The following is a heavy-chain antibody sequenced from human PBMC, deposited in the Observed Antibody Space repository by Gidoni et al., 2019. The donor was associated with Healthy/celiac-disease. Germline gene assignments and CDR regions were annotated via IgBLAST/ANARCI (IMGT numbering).Heavy chain of an antibody. V-gene: IGHV3-30-3*01. Sequence: QVQLVESGGGVVQPGRSLRLSCAASGFTFSSYAMHWVRQAPGKGLEWVAVISYDGSNKYYADSVKGRFTISRDNSKNTLYLQMNSLRAEDTAVYYCARDLPVASQHWGQGTLVTVSS. CDR2: ISYDGSNK. J-gene: IGHJ1*01. CDR3: ARDLPVASQH. CDR1: GFTFSSYA.